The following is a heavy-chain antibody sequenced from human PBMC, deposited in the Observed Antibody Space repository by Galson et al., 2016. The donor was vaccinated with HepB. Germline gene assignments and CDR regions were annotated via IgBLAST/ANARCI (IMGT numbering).Heavy chain of an antibody. J-gene: IGHJ6*02. D-gene: IGHD6-13*01. V-gene: IGHV2-70*11. Sequence: PALVKPTQTLTLTCTFSGFSPSTSGMCVSWIRQPPGKALEWLSRIDWDGNKYYSTSLKTRLTISKDTSKNQVVLTMTNMDPVDTATYYCARIRRPRRLLAAGTYYYYYGMDVWGQGTTVTVSS. CDR2: IDWDGNK. CDR3: ARIRRPRRLLAAGTYYYYYGMDV. CDR1: GFSPSTSGMC.